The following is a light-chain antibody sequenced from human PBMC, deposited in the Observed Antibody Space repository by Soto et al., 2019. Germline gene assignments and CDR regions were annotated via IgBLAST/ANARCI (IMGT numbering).Light chain of an antibody. CDR2: EVS. Sequence: QSVLTQPASVSGSPGQSITISCTGTSSDVGGYNYVSWYQQHPGKAPKLMIYEVSNRPSGVSNRFSGSKSGNTASLTISGLQAEDEAHYYCSSYTSSSTRVFGGGTKVTV. CDR3: SSYTSSSTRV. CDR1: SSDVGGYNY. J-gene: IGLJ3*02. V-gene: IGLV2-14*01.